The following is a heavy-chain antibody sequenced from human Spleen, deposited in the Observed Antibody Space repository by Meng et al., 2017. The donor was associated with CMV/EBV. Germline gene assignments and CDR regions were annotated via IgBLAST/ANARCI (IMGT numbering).Heavy chain of an antibody. Sequence: KASGYTCSGYYINWVRQAPGQGLEWMGWINPGSAGTKYVQKFQGRVTMTSDTSISTAYLELTRVRFDDTAVYYCARSADPAIAPSFDFWGHGTLVTVSS. V-gene: IGHV1-2*02. CDR2: INPGSAGT. CDR3: ARSADPAIAPSFDF. D-gene: IGHD5-18*01. CDR1: GYTCSGYY. J-gene: IGHJ4*01.